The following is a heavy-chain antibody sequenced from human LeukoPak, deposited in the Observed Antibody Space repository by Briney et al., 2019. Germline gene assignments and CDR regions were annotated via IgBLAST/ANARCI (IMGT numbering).Heavy chain of an antibody. CDR1: GFTLSSYD. Sequence: GSLRLSCAASGFTLSSYDMNWVRQAPGKGLEWVSASGSGSAYYADSVKGRFTISRDNSKNTLYLQMNSLRAEDTAVYYCVGGGYCSSTSCYPFDYWGQGTLVTVSS. J-gene: IGHJ4*02. V-gene: IGHV3-66*02. CDR2: SGSGSA. CDR3: VGGGYCSSTSCYPFDY. D-gene: IGHD2-2*03.